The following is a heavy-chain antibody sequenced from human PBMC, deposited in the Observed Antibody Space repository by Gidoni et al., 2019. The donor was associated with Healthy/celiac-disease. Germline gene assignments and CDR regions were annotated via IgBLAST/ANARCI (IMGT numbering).Heavy chain of an antibody. Sequence: EVQLVESGGGLVQPGGSLKLSCAASGFTFSGSAMPWVRQASGKGLEWVGRIRSKANSYATAYAASVKGRFTISRDDSKNTAYLQMNSLKTEDTAVYYCTSLVPNWGFYYYYGMDVWGQGTTVTVSS. CDR2: IRSKANSYAT. CDR1: GFTFSGSA. D-gene: IGHD7-27*01. CDR3: TSLVPNWGFYYYYGMDV. V-gene: IGHV3-73*02. J-gene: IGHJ6*02.